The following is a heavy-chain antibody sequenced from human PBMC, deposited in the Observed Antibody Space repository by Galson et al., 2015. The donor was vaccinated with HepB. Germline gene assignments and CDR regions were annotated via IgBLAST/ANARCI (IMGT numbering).Heavy chain of an antibody. CDR3: VKFASIAVRLGRNDDSDI. Sequence: SLRLSCAASGFTFSNYGIHWVRQAPGKGLEWVPVNSYDGSDTYYADSVECRLTIYRDNSTNTFYLQMNSLRPDHTAVYYCVKFASIAVRLGRNDDSDIWGQGTMVTVYS. J-gene: IGHJ3*02. CDR1: GFTFSNYG. CDR2: NSYDGSDT. V-gene: IGHV3-30*18. D-gene: IGHD6-6*01.